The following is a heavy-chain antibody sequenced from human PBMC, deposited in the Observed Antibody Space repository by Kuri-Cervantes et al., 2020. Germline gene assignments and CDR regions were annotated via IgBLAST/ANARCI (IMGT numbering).Heavy chain of an antibody. CDR3: ARSATIVVVTAEYYMDV. V-gene: IGHV1-3*01. J-gene: IGHJ6*03. CDR2: INAGHGNT. CDR1: GYTFTSSA. Sequence: ASVKVSCKASGYTFTSSAIHWVRQAPGQRLEWMGWINAGHGNTKYSQKFQGRVIITRDTSASTAYMELSSLRSEDTAVYYCARSATIVVVTAEYYMDVWGKGTTVTVSS. D-gene: IGHD2-21*02.